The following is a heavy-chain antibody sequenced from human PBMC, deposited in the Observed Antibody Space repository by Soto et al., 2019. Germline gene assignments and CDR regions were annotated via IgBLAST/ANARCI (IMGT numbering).Heavy chain of an antibody. V-gene: IGHV1-8*01. J-gene: IGHJ4*02. CDR3: ARSPPGLYSSGWYVGYYFDY. D-gene: IGHD6-19*01. Sequence: QVQLVQSGAEVKKPGASVKVSCKASGYTFTSYDINWGRQATGQGLEWMGWMNPNSGNTGYAKKFQGRVTMPRNTSITTTYMELISLRSEDKAGYYCARSPPGLYSSGWYVGYYFDYWGQGTLVTVSS. CDR2: MNPNSGNT. CDR1: GYTFTSYD.